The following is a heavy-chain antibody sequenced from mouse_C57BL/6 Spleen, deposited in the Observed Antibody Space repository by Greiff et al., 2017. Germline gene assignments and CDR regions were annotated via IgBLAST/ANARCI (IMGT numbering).Heavy chain of an antibody. CDR2: IRNKANNHAT. Sequence: EVMLVESGGGLVQPGGSMKLSCAASGFTFSDAWMDWVRQSPEKGLEWVAEIRNKANNHATYYAESVKGRFTISRDDSKSSVYLQMNSLRAEDTGIYYCTRRVTTPHWYFDVWGTGTTVTVSS. CDR1: GFTFSDAW. V-gene: IGHV6-6*01. CDR3: TRRVTTPHWYFDV. D-gene: IGHD2-3*01. J-gene: IGHJ1*03.